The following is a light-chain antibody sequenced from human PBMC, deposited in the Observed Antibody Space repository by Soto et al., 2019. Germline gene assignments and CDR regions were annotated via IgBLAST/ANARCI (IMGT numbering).Light chain of an antibody. J-gene: IGKJ1*01. CDR1: QSVSSSY. CDR2: GAS. CDR3: QQYGSSPWT. Sequence: EILLTQSPGTLSLSPGERATLSCRASQSVSSSYLAWYQQKPGQAPRLLIYGASSRATGIPDRFSGSGSGTDFTLTISRPEPEDFAVYYCQQYGSSPWTFGQGTKVDI. V-gene: IGKV3-20*01.